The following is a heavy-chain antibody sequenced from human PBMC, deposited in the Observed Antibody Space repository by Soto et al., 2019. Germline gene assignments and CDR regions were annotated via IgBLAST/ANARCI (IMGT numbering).Heavy chain of an antibody. CDR2: ISSSSSYI. D-gene: IGHD3-10*01. CDR1: GFTFSSYS. CDR3: ARDHSLGFGETRVLWFDP. J-gene: IGHJ5*02. Sequence: EVQLVESGGGLVKPGGSLRLSCAASGFTFSSYSMNWVRQAPGKGLEWVSSISSSSSYIYYADSVKGRFTISRDNAKNSLYLQMNSLGAEDRAVYYCARDHSLGFGETRVLWFDPWGQGTLVTVSS. V-gene: IGHV3-21*01.